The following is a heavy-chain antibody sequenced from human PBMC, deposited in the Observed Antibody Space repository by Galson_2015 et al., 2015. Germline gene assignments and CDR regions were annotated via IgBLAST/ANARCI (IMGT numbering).Heavy chain of an antibody. Sequence: WYDGSNKCYAASVKGRFTISRDNSKNTLYLQMNSLRAEDTAVYYCARVEADCSGGSCLDAFDIWGQGTMVTVSS. CDR2: WYDGSNK. J-gene: IGHJ3*02. V-gene: IGHV3-33*01. D-gene: IGHD2-15*01. CDR3: ARVEADCSGGSCLDAFDI.